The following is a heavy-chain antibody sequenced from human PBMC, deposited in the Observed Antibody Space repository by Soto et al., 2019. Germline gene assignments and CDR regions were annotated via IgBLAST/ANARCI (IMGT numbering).Heavy chain of an antibody. D-gene: IGHD3-10*01. V-gene: IGHV3-30-3*01. CDR3: ARATIDGSGSYDAFDI. Sequence: GGSLRLSCAASGFTFSSYAMHWVRQAPGKGLEWVAVISYDGSNKYYADSVKGRFTISRDNSKNTLYLQMNSLRAEDTAVYYCARATIDGSGSYDAFDIWGQGTMVTVSS. CDR2: ISYDGSNK. J-gene: IGHJ3*02. CDR1: GFTFSSYA.